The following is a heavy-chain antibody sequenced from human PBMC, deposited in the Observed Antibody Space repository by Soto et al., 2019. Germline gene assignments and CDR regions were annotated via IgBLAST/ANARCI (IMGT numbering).Heavy chain of an antibody. CDR2: ISYTSTTI. J-gene: IGHJ4*02. CDR1: GLTFSTDE. CDR3: VSEGVSGAFDS. D-gene: IGHD2-8*01. Sequence: EVQLVASGGDLVPPGGSLRLSCAVSGLTFSTDEMNWVRQAPGKGLEWLAYISYTSTTIKYADSVKGRFAVSRDNAKKSLYLQMNNMRVEDMAFYYCVSEGVSGAFDSGGQGTLVTVTS. V-gene: IGHV3-48*03.